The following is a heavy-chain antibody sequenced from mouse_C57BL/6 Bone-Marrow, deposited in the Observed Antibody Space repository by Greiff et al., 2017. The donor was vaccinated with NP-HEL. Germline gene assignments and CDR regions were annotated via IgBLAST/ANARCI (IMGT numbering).Heavy chain of an antibody. Sequence: VMLVESGAELARPGASVKMSCKASGYTFTSYTMHWVKQRPGQGLEWIGYINPSSGYTKYNQKFKDKATLTADKSSSPTYMQLSSLTSEDSAVYYCARDWNYGSSYVGYWGKGTTLTVSS. CDR3: ARDWNYGSSYVGY. D-gene: IGHD1-1*01. CDR1: GYTFTSYT. J-gene: IGHJ2*01. CDR2: INPSSGYT. V-gene: IGHV1-4*01.